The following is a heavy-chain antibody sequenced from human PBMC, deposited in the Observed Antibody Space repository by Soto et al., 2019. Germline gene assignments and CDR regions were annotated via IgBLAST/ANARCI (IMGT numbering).Heavy chain of an antibody. Sequence: EVQVVESGGGLIQPGGSLRLSCAASGFTLSANYMSWVRQAPGKGLEWVSVIYSDDSTYYADSVKGRFTISRDNSKNTLFRQMNSLRAEDTAVYYCAISYSTSLNWFDPWGQGTLVSGSS. D-gene: IGHD2-2*01. CDR2: IYSDDST. CDR3: AISYSTSLNWFDP. CDR1: GFTLSANY. J-gene: IGHJ5*02. V-gene: IGHV3-53*01.